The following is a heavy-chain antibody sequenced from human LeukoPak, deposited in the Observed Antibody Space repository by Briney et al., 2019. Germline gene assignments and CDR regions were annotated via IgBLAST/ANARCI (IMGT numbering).Heavy chain of an antibody. V-gene: IGHV3-23*01. CDR2: ISGSGGST. CDR1: GFTFSSYA. J-gene: IGHJ3*02. Sequence: GGSLRLSCAASGFTFSSYAMRWVRQAPGKGLEWVSAISGSGGSTYYADSVKGRFTISRDNSKNTLYLQMNSLRAEDTAVYYCAKAIEMATIFDAFVIWGQGTMVTVSS. CDR3: AKAIEMATIFDAFVI. D-gene: IGHD5-12*01.